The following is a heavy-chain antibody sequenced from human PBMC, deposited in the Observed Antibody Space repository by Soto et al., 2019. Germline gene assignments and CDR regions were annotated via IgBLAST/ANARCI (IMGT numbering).Heavy chain of an antibody. J-gene: IGHJ4*02. Sequence: GGSLILSCAASGFTFSTYSMNWVRQAPGKGLEYVSAISSNGGSTFYADSVEGRFTISRDNSKNTLYLQVGRLRAEYMAVYYCARSNHDFWSGYPQGFFDYWGQGALVTVSS. D-gene: IGHD3-3*01. CDR2: ISSNGGST. V-gene: IGHV3-64*02. CDR1: GFTFSTYS. CDR3: ARSNHDFWSGYPQGFFDY.